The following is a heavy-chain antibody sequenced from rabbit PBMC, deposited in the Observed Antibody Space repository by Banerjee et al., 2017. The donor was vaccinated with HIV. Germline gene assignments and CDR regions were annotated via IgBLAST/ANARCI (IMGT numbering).Heavy chain of an antibody. CDR1: GFSFSSSYW. Sequence: QEQLEESGGDLVKPEGSLTLTCTASGFSFSSSYWICWVRQAPGKGLEWIACIVAGSSGSTYYASWAKGRFTISKTSSTTVTLQMTSLTAADTATYFCARDLAGVIGWNFSLWGPGTLVTVS. CDR2: IVAGSSGST. D-gene: IGHD4-1*01. J-gene: IGHJ4*01. CDR3: ARDLAGVIGWNFSL. V-gene: IGHV1S45*01.